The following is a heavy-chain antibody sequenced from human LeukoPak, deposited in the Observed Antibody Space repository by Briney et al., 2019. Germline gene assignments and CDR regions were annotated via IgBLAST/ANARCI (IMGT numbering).Heavy chain of an antibody. CDR1: GGSISSSRYY. Sequence: SETLSLTCTVSGGSISSSRYYWGWIRQPPGKGLEWIGSIYYSGSTYYNPSLKSRVTISVDTSKNQFSLKLSSVTAADTAVYYCARQFLAPTAAAGIYTFDIWGQGTMVTVSS. CDR3: ARQFLAPTAAAGIYTFDI. CDR2: IYYSGST. J-gene: IGHJ3*02. D-gene: IGHD6-13*01. V-gene: IGHV4-39*01.